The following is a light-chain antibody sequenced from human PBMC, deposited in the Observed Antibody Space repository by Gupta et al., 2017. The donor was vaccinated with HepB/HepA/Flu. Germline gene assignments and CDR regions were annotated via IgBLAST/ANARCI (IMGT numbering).Light chain of an antibody. V-gene: IGLV6-57*03. CDR2: EDN. J-gene: IGLJ2*01. CDR3: QSYDSTNVV. Sequence: MLTTPHSVSESPGEPVTISCTRSSGRIASNYVQWYQKRPGSAPTTVIYEDNQSPSGVPDRFSGSSDSSSNSASLTISGLMTEDEADYYCQSYDSTNVVFGGGTKLTVL. CDR1: SGRIASNY.